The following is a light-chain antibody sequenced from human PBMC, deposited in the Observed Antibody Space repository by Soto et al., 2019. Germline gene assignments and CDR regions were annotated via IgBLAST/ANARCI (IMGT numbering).Light chain of an antibody. CDR1: QGISSY. CDR2: AAS. Sequence: AIRINQSPSSFSASTGDRVTITCRASQGISSYLAWYQQKPGKAPKLLIYAASTLQSGVPSRFSGSGSGTDFTLTISCLQSEDFATYYCQQYKSYSWTFGQGTKVDIK. V-gene: IGKV1-8*01. CDR3: QQYKSYSWT. J-gene: IGKJ1*01.